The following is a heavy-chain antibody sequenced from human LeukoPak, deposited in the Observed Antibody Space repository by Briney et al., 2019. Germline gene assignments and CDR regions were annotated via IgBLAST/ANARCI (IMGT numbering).Heavy chain of an antibody. J-gene: IGHJ5*02. CDR2: FDPEDGET. Sequence: ASVTVSCKVSGYTLTELSMHWVRQAPGKGLEWMGGFDPEDGETIYAQKFQGRVTMTEDTSTDTAYMELSSLRSEDTAVYYCATIAAADRAWFDPWGQGSPVTVSS. V-gene: IGHV1-24*01. CDR1: GYTLTELS. CDR3: ATIAAADRAWFDP. D-gene: IGHD6-13*01.